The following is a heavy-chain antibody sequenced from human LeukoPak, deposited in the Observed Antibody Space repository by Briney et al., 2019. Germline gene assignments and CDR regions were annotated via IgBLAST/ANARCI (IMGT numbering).Heavy chain of an antibody. CDR3: ATVVVVAATPLWY. J-gene: IGHJ4*02. CDR2: ISSSSSYT. D-gene: IGHD2-15*01. V-gene: IGHV3-11*05. Sequence: GGSLRLSCAASGFTFSDYYMSWIRQAPGKGLEWVSYISSSSSYTNYADSVKGRFTISRDNAKNSLYLQMNSLRAGDTAVYYCATVVVVAATPLWYWGQGTLVTVSS. CDR1: GFTFSDYY.